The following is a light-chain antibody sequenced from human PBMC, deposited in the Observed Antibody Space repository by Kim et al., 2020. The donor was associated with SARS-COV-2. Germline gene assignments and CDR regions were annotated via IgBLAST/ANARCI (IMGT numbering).Light chain of an antibody. CDR3: KQYNRGMYT. V-gene: IGKV3-20*01. J-gene: IGKJ2*01. CDR1: QSVSSSY. CDR2: GAS. Sequence: EIVLTQSPGTLSLSPGERATLSCRASQSVSSSYLAWYQQKPGQAPRLLIYGASSRATGIPDRFSGSGSGTDFTLTISRLEPGDFAVYYCKQYNRGMYTFGQGTKLEI.